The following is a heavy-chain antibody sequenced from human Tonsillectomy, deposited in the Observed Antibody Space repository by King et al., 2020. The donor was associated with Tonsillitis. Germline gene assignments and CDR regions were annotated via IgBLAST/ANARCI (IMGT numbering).Heavy chain of an antibody. CDR2: ISYDGSNK. J-gene: IGHJ4*02. Sequence: QVQLVESGGGVVQPGRSLRLSCAASGFTFSSYGMHWVRQAPGKGLEWVAVISYDGSNKYYADSVNGRFTISRDNSKNTLYLQMNSLRAEDTAVYYCAIPPTSDYDSSGYYLPQADYWGQGTLVTVSS. D-gene: IGHD3-22*01. CDR1: GFTFSSYG. V-gene: IGHV3-30*03. CDR3: AIPPTSDYDSSGYYLPQADY.